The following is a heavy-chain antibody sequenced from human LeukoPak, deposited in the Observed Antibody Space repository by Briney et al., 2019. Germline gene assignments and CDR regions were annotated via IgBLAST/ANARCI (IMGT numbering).Heavy chain of an antibody. CDR3: ARASGWLQSGYYYMDV. CDR1: GGSISSYY. D-gene: IGHD5-24*01. CDR2: IYYSGDT. Sequence: PSETLSLTCTVSGGSISSYYWSWIRQPPGKGLEWIGYIYYSGDTNYNPSLKSRVTISVDTSKNQFSLKLSSVTAADTAVYYCARASGWLQSGYYYMDVWGKGTTVTVSS. V-gene: IGHV4-59*08. J-gene: IGHJ6*03.